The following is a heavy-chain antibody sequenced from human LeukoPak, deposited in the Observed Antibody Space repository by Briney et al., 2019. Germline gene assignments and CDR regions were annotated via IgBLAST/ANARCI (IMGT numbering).Heavy chain of an antibody. V-gene: IGHV4-39*07. Sequence: SETLSLTCTVSGGSISSGSYYWSWIRQPPGKGLEWIGEINHSGSTNYNPSLKSRVTISVDTSKNQFSLKLSSVTAADTAVYYCAGGLGYCSGGSCYSDFDYWGQGTLVTVSS. CDR3: AGGLGYCSGGSCYSDFDY. J-gene: IGHJ4*02. D-gene: IGHD2-15*01. CDR1: GGSISSGSYY. CDR2: INHSGST.